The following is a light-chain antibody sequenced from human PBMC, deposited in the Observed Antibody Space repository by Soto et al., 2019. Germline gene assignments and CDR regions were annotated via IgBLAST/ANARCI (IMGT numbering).Light chain of an antibody. CDR2: SAS. V-gene: IGKV1-39*01. Sequence: IQMTQSPASLSTSLGDRVTITCRASQRINIYLNWYRQKPGTAPELLIYSASNLQSGVPSRFSGSGSGTDFTLTISGLQPEDFATYYCQQSFSTPTFGQGTRLEIK. J-gene: IGKJ5*01. CDR1: QRINIY. CDR3: QQSFSTPT.